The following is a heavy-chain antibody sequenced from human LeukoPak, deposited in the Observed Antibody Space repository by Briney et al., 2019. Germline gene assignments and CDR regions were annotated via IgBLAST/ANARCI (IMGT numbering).Heavy chain of an antibody. D-gene: IGHD3-10*01. J-gene: IGHJ4*02. CDR1: GFSFSSYV. CDR2: IWYEGSNK. V-gene: IGHV3-33*01. CDR3: ARDLGHPSGLDY. Sequence: PGRSLRVSCAESGFSFSSYVMHRVRQAPGTGLERVAVIWYEGSNKYYADSVKGRFTISRDNSKNTLYLQMYSLRAEDTAVYYCARDLGHPSGLDYWGQGTLVTVSS.